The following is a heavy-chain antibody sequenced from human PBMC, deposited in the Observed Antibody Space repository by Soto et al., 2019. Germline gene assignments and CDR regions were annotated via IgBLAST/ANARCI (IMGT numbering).Heavy chain of an antibody. D-gene: IGHD6-13*01. CDR3: ARDDSSSWSFDY. Sequence: GGYLRLSCAASGFTFSRTAMSWLRQAPGKGLEWVSGISGGGGATYYADSVKGRFTISRDNSKNTLYLQMNSLRAEDTAIYYCARDDSSSWSFDYWGQGPLVTVSS. J-gene: IGHJ4*02. CDR2: ISGGGGAT. V-gene: IGHV3-23*01. CDR1: GFTFSRTA.